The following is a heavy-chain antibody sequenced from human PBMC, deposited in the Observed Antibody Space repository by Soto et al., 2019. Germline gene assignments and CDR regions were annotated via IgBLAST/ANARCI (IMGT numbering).Heavy chain of an antibody. D-gene: IGHD3-10*01. CDR2: FIPIFVSA. CDR3: ARDVSSDTTGFRGYDL. CDR1: GGTVNSYA. V-gene: IGHV1-69*13. Sequence: SVTFSCKASGGTVNSYAITWVRQAPGKGLEWMGVFIPIFVSAHYAPKFQGRITITADESTSTAYMELSGLTSEDTAIYYCARDVSSDTTGFRGYDLWGQGTQVTVSS. J-gene: IGHJ4*02.